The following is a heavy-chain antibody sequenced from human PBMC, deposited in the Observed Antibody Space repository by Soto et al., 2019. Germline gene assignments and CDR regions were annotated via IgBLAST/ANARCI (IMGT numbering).Heavy chain of an antibody. CDR1: GFNFRDYY. CDR3: ARKTTVTKPDEY. Sequence: QVQMVVSGGGLVKPGGSLRLSCAASGFNFRDYYLSWFRQAPGKGLEWVSYVSGSDTYTNYADSVKGRFTVFRDNTKNTGYLQMDSLRDEDMAVYYCARKTTVTKPDEYLGQGTLVTVSS. J-gene: IGHJ4*02. V-gene: IGHV3-11*06. CDR2: VSGSDTYT. D-gene: IGHD4-17*01.